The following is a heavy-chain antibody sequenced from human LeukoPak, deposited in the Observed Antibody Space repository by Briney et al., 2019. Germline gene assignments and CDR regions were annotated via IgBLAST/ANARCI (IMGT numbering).Heavy chain of an antibody. CDR1: GFTFSSYA. CDR2: ISYDGSNK. J-gene: IGHJ6*02. Sequence: GRSLRLSCAASGFTFSSYAMHWVRQALGKGLEWVAVISYDGSNKYYADSVKGRFTISRDNSKNTLYLQMNSLRAEDTAVYYCARGPERTGVGTRYYYDMDVWGQGTTVTVSS. CDR3: ARGPERTGVGTRYYYDMDV. V-gene: IGHV3-30-3*01. D-gene: IGHD2-8*01.